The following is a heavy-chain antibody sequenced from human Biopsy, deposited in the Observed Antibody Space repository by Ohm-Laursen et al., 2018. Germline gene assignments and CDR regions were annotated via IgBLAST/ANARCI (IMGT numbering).Heavy chain of an antibody. J-gene: IGHJ4*02. CDR2: ISYTGYT. CDR1: GGSFTGHY. V-gene: IGHV4-59*07. Sequence: SDTLSLTCTVSGGSFTGHYWSWIRQPPGKGLEWIGHISYTGYTSYKSSLKSRVTISLDTSRKHFSLRLTSLAAADTAVYYCARMFARPGPCSGGTCCPGDDYWGQGTLVTVSS. CDR3: ARMFARPGPCSGGTCCPGDDY. D-gene: IGHD2-15*01.